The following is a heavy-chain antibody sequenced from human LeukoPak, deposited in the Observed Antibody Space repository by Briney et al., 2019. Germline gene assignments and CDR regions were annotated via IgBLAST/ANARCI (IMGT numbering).Heavy chain of an antibody. CDR1: GFTFSSYG. D-gene: IGHD2-8*01. J-gene: IGHJ4*02. Sequence: PGGSLRLSCAASGFTFSSYGMHWVRQAPGKGLEWVAVISYDGSNKYYADSVKGRFTISRDNSKNTVYLQMNSLRSEDTAVYYCAGAQKWSTFDYWGQGTVVTVSS. CDR3: AGAQKWSTFDY. CDR2: ISYDGSNK. V-gene: IGHV3-30*03.